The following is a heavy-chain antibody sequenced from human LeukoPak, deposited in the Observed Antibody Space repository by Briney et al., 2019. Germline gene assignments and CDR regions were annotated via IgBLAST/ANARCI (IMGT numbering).Heavy chain of an antibody. CDR3: ARDGYSSSWYGSYWFDP. Sequence: GSSVKVSCKASGGTFIGYAISWVRQAPGQGLEWMGRIIPIFGTANCAQKFQGRVTITTDESTSTAYMELSSLRSEDTAVYYCARDGYSSSWYGSYWFDPWGQGTLVTVSS. CDR2: IIPIFGTA. V-gene: IGHV1-69*05. J-gene: IGHJ5*02. CDR1: GGTFIGYA. D-gene: IGHD6-13*01.